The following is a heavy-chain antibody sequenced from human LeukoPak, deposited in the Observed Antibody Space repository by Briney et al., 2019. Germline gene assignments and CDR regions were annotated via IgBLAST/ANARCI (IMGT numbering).Heavy chain of an antibody. Sequence: KPSGTLSLTCTVSGGSIHTYYWSWIRQSPGKGLEWIGYIDYSGSTNYNPSLRSRVTMSIDTSKKQFSLKLTSVTAADTAVYYCARAGHNGYEIDYWGQGTLLTVSS. CDR2: IDYSGST. J-gene: IGHJ4*02. D-gene: IGHD5-12*01. CDR1: GGSIHTYY. CDR3: ARAGHNGYEIDY. V-gene: IGHV4-59*01.